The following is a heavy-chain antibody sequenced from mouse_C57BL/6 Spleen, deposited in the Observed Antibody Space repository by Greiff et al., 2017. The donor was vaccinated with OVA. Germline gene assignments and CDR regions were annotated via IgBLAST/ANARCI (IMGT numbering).Heavy chain of an antibody. D-gene: IGHD1-1*01. CDR2: IDPSDSET. CDR3: ARTYYYGSSYYAMDY. V-gene: IGHV1-52*01. Sequence: QVQPQQPGAELVRPGSSVKLSCKASGYTFTSYWMHWVKQRPIQGLEWIGNIDPSDSETHYNQKFKDKATLTVDKSSSTAYMQLSSLTSEDSAVYYCARTYYYGSSYYAMDYWGQGTSVTVSS. J-gene: IGHJ4*01. CDR1: GYTFTSYW.